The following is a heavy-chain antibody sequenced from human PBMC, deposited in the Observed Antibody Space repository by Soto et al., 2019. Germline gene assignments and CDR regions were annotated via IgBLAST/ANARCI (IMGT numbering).Heavy chain of an antibody. V-gene: IGHV3-33*01. D-gene: IGHD3-22*01. CDR1: GFTFSSYG. Sequence: GGSLRLSCAASGFTFSSYGMYWVRQAPGKGLEWVAVIWYDGSNKYYADSVKGRFTISRDNSKNTLYLQMNSLRAEDTAVYYCAREHKKITMIVVAPDYWGQGTLVTVSS. CDR3: AREHKKITMIVVAPDY. CDR2: IWYDGSNK. J-gene: IGHJ4*02.